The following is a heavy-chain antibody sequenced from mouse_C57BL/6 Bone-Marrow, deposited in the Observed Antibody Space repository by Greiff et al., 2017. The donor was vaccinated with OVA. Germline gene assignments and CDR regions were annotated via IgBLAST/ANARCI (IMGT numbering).Heavy chain of an antibody. J-gene: IGHJ4*01. CDR1: GFTFSDYG. D-gene: IGHD2-2*01. CDR2: ISSGSSTI. V-gene: IGHV5-17*01. CDR3: ARPGYDYAMDY. Sequence: EVQLVESGGGLVKPGGSLKLSCAASGFTFSDYGMHWVRQAPEKGLEWVAYISSGSSTISYADTVKGRFTISRDNAKNTLFLQMTSLRSEDTAMYYCARPGYDYAMDYWGQGTSVTVSS.